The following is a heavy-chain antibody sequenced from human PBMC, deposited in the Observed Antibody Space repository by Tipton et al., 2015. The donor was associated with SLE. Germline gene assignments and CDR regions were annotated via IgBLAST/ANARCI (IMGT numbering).Heavy chain of an antibody. CDR1: GFTFTDYY. V-gene: IGHV3-11*04. CDR2: ITPSGSDI. D-gene: IGHD2-15*01. Sequence: SLRLSCVASGFTFTDYYMSWVRQAPGQGPVYISYITPSGSDIAYADSVKGRFTASRDNAKNSVYLQMNSLSPEDTAVYYCARTARILGFWGQGTLVIVSS. CDR3: ARTARILGF. J-gene: IGHJ4*02.